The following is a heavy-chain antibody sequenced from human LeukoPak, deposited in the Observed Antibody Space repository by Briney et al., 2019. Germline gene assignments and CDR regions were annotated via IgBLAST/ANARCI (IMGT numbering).Heavy chain of an antibody. CDR1: GFTFSRND. CDR2: SSGRDGST. J-gene: IGHJ4*02. V-gene: IGHV3-23*01. D-gene: IGHD6-19*01. CDR3: AKRSSGTYFDF. Sequence: GGSLRVSCEASGFTFSRNDMSWVRQAAGKGLEWVSGSSGRDGSTSYIDSVRGRFTISRDDSRNTLYLQMNSLRADDTAVYYCAKRSSGTYFDFWGQGTLVTVSS.